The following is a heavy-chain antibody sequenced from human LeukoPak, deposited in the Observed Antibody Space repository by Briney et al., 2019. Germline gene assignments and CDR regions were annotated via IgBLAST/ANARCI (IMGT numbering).Heavy chain of an antibody. CDR1: GYTFTSYY. CDR3: AREAISRNYYDSSGELNWFDP. CDR2: INPSGGST. J-gene: IGHJ5*02. Sequence: ASVKVSCKASGYTFTSYYMHWVRQAPGQGLEWMGIINPSGGSTSYAQKFQGRVTMTRDTSTSTVYMELSSLRSEDTAVYYCAREAISRNYYDSSGELNWFDPWGQGTLVTVSS. V-gene: IGHV1-46*01. D-gene: IGHD3-22*01.